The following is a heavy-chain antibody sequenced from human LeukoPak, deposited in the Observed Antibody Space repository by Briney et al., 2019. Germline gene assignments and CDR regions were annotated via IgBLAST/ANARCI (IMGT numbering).Heavy chain of an antibody. CDR3: ARTQCSSSWDYYFDY. CDR1: GGSISSYY. V-gene: IGHV4-4*09. D-gene: IGHD6-6*01. Sequence: SETLSLTCTVSGGSISSYYWSWIRQPPGKGLEWIGYIYTSGSTTYSPSLKSRVAISVDTSKNQFSLKLSSVTAADTAVYYCARTQCSSSWDYYFDYWGQGTLVTVSS. J-gene: IGHJ4*02. CDR2: IYTSGST.